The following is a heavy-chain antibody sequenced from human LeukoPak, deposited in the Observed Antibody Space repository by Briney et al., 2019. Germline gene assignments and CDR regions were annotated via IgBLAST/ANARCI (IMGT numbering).Heavy chain of an antibody. V-gene: IGHV3-7*01. CDR3: ARGVEEYYYDSSGYYYFDY. J-gene: IGHJ4*02. Sequence: GGSLRLSCAASGFTFSSYWMSWVRQAPGKGLEWVANIKQDGSEKYYVDSVKGRFTISRDNAKNSLYLQMNSLRAEDTAVYYCARGVEEYYYDSSGYYYFDYWGQGTLVTVSS. CDR2: IKQDGSEK. CDR1: GFTFSSYW. D-gene: IGHD3-22*01.